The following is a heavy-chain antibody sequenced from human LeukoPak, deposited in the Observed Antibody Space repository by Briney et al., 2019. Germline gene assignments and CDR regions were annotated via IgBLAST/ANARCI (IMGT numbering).Heavy chain of an antibody. CDR3: ARGDDSSGYPLYFDY. D-gene: IGHD3-22*01. CDR1: GGSISSSNW. Sequence: SGTLTLTCAVSGGSISSSNWWSWVRQPPGKGLEWIGEIYHSGSTNYNPSLKSRVTISVDKSKNQFSLKLSSVTAADTAVYYCARGDDSSGYPLYFDYWGQGTLVTVSS. V-gene: IGHV4-4*02. CDR2: IYHSGST. J-gene: IGHJ4*02.